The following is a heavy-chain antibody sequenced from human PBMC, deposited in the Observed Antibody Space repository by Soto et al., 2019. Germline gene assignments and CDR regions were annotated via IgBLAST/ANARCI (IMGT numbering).Heavy chain of an antibody. CDR2: IYHSGST. V-gene: IGHV4-4*02. Sequence: PSETLSLTCAVSGGSISSSNWWSWVRQPPGKGLEWIGEIYHSGSTNYNPSLKSRVTISVDKSKNQFSLKLSSVTAADTAVYYCARISTYYDILTGYSNQDDAFDIWGQGTMVT. CDR1: GGSISSSNW. CDR3: ARISTYYDILTGYSNQDDAFDI. D-gene: IGHD3-9*01. J-gene: IGHJ3*02.